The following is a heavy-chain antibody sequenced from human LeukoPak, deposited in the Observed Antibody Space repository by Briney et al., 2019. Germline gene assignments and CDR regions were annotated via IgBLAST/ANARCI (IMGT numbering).Heavy chain of an antibody. CDR1: GGSISSYY. D-gene: IGHD3-10*01. CDR3: ARALWDLYGSGGYYFDY. V-gene: IGHV4-59*01. CDR2: IYYSGST. J-gene: IGHJ4*02. Sequence: SSETLSLTCTVSGGSISSYYWSWIRQPPGKGLEWIGYIYYSGSTNYNPSLKSRVTISVDTSKNQFSLKLSSVTAADTAVYYCARALWDLYGSGGYYFDYWGQGTLVTVSS.